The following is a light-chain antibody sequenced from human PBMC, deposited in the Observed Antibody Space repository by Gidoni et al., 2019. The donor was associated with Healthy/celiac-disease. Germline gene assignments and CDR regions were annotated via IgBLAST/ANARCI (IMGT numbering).Light chain of an antibody. J-gene: IGKJ3*01. V-gene: IGKV1-12*02. CDR3: QQANSFPFT. Sequence: DIQMTQSPSSVSESVGDRVTITCRASQGIRSWLAWYQQKPGKAPKHLIYAASSLQIGVPSRFSGSGSGTDFPLTISRLKPEDFATYYCQQANSFPFTFGPGTKVEIK. CDR2: AAS. CDR1: QGIRSW.